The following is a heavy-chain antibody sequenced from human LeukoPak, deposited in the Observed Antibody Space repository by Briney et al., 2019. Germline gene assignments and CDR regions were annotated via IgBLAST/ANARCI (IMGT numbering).Heavy chain of an antibody. D-gene: IGHD5-12*01. CDR3: ASSMVDIVATMLDSFDY. Sequence: ASVKVSCKASGYTFTSYGISWVRQAPGQGLEWMGWISAYNGNTNYAQKLQGRVTMTTDTSTSTAYMELRSLRSDDTAVYYCASSMVDIVATMLDSFDYWGQGTLVTVSS. CDR1: GYTFTSYG. J-gene: IGHJ4*02. V-gene: IGHV1-18*01. CDR2: ISAYNGNT.